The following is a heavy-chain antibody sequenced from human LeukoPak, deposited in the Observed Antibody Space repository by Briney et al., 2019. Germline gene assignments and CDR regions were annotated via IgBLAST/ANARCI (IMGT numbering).Heavy chain of an antibody. D-gene: IGHD4/OR15-4a*01. V-gene: IGHV4-4*07. Sequence: PSETLSLTCTVSGGSISSYYWSWIRQPAGKGLEWIGRIYTSGSTNYNPSLKSRVTISVDTSKNQFSLKLSSVTAADTAVYYCARVHGSTSDANYDAFDIWGQGTMVTVSS. CDR3: ARVHGSTSDANYDAFDI. CDR2: IYTSGST. CDR1: GGSISSYY. J-gene: IGHJ3*02.